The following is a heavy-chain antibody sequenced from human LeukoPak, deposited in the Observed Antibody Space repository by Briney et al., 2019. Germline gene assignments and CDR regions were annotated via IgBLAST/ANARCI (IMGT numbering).Heavy chain of an antibody. J-gene: IGHJ6*03. CDR3: AKGGVFEYYYYYMDV. Sequence: PGGSLRLSCAAFGFTFSIYPMSGPGQPPGKGLDGVPAFSGSGGSTYYADSVKGRFTISRDNSKNTLYLQMNSLRAEDTGVYYCAKGGVFEYYYYYMDVWGKGTTVTVSS. CDR1: GFTFSIYP. D-gene: IGHD6-13*01. CDR2: FSGSGGST. V-gene: IGHV3-23*01.